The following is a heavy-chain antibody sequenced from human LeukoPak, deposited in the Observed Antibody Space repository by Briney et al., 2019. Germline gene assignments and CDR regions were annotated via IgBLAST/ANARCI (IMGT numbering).Heavy chain of an antibody. CDR3: ARVGSGSPPYYGLDV. V-gene: IGHV4-59*01. J-gene: IGHJ6*02. CDR1: GGSLSSYY. D-gene: IGHD3-10*01. CDR2: IYYSGST. Sequence: SETPSLTCTVSGGSLSSYYWSWIRQPPGKGLEWIGYIYYSGSTNYNPSLNSRVTISVDTSKNQFSLRLGSVTAADTAVYYCARVGSGSPPYYGLDVWGQGTTVTVSS.